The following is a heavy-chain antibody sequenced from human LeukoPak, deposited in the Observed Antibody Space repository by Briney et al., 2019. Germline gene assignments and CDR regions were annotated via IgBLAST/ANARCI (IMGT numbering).Heavy chain of an antibody. D-gene: IGHD6-19*01. V-gene: IGHV4-39*07. CDR2: IYYSGST. CDR1: GGSISSSSYY. Sequence: SETLSLTCTVSGGSISSSSYYWGWIRQPPGKGLEWIGSIYYSGSTYYNPSLKSRVTISVDTSKNQFSLKLSSVTAADTAVYYCARGGRAGYSSGWYDYWGQGTLVTVSS. CDR3: ARGGRAGYSSGWYDY. J-gene: IGHJ4*02.